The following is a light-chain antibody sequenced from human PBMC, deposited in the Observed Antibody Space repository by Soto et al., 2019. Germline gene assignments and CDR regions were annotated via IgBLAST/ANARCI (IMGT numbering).Light chain of an antibody. V-gene: IGKV2-28*01. CDR1: QSLLDSNGYNY. CDR2: LGS. J-gene: IGKJ1*01. CDR3: MQALQSPPT. Sequence: DIVMTQSPLSLRVTPGEPAYISCRSSQSLLDSNGYNYLDWYLQKSGQSPQLLIYLGSNRASGVPDRFSGSGSGTDFTLKISRVEAEDVGVYYCMQALQSPPTFGQGTKGEIK.